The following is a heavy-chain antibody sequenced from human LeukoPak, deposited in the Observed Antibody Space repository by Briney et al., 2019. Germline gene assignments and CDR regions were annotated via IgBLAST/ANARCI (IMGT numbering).Heavy chain of an antibody. J-gene: IGHJ5*02. D-gene: IGHD2-2*02. V-gene: IGHV3-23*01. CDR2: IRGSGGST. Sequence: GGSLRLSCAASGFTFSSYAMSWVRQARGKGLEWVSAIRGSGGSTYYADCVKGRFTISRDNSKNTLYLQMNSLRAEDSAVYYCAKAGHPLVYCSSATCYMGSWGQGTLVTVSS. CDR1: GFTFSSYA. CDR3: AKAGHPLVYCSSATCYMGS.